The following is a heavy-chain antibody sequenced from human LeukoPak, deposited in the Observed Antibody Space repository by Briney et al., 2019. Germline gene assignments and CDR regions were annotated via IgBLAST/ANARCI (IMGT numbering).Heavy chain of an antibody. J-gene: IGHJ3*02. V-gene: IGHV3-9*01. CDR2: ISWNSDSI. D-gene: IGHD5-18*01. Sequence: PGGSLRLSCAASGFTFDDYAMHWVRHAPGKGLEWVSGISWNSDSIGYADSVKGRFTISRDNAKNSLYLQMNSLRAEDTALYYCAKDRGYSYGSDAFDIWGQGTMVTVSS. CDR1: GFTFDDYA. CDR3: AKDRGYSYGSDAFDI.